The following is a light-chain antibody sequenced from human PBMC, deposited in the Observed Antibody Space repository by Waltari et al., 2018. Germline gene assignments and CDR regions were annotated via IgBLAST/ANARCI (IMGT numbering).Light chain of an antibody. Sequence: EIVLTQSPATLSLSPGERATLSCRARQSVSSYLAWYQQKPGQAPRLRIYDASKRAIDIPARFSGSGSGTDFILTISSLEPEDFAVYYCQQRSNWPPRVTFGPGTKVDIK. CDR3: QQRSNWPPRVT. CDR1: QSVSSY. CDR2: DAS. J-gene: IGKJ3*01. V-gene: IGKV3-11*01.